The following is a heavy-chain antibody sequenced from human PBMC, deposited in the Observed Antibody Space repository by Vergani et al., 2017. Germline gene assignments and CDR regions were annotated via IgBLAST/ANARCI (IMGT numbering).Heavy chain of an antibody. CDR2: IKQDGSEK. Sequence: VQLQQWGAGLLKPSETLSLTCAVYGGSFSGYYWSWIRQPPGKGLEWVANIKQDGSEKYYVDSVRGRFTISRDNAKNSLYLQMNSLRAEDTAVYHCARPSAPGDYDALDIWGQGTMVTVSS. D-gene: IGHD4-17*01. J-gene: IGHJ3*02. CDR3: ARPSAPGDYDALDI. V-gene: IGHV3-7*01. CDR1: GGSFSGYY.